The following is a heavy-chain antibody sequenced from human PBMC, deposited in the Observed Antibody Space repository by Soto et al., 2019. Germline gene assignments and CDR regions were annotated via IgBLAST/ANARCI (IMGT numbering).Heavy chain of an antibody. CDR3: ARRGYCSGGSCYSVWFDP. D-gene: IGHD2-15*01. V-gene: IGHV4-39*01. J-gene: IGHJ5*02. Sequence: SETLSLTCTVSGGSISSSSYYWGWIRQPPGKGLEWIGSIYYSGSTYYNPSLKSRVTISVDTSKNQFSLKLSSVTAADTAVYYCARRGYCSGGSCYSVWFDPWGQGTLVTVSS. CDR2: IYYSGST. CDR1: GGSISSSSYY.